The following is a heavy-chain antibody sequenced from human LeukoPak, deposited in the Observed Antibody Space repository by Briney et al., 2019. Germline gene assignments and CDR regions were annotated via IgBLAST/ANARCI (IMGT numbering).Heavy chain of an antibody. Sequence: GGSLRLSCAASGFTFSSYSMNWVRQAPGKGLEWVSSISSSSSYIYYADSVKGRFTISRDNAKNSLYLQMNSLRAEDTAVYYCARGADIVVVVVATQVYFDYWGQGTLVTVSS. D-gene: IGHD2-15*01. J-gene: IGHJ4*02. V-gene: IGHV3-21*01. CDR2: ISSSSSYI. CDR1: GFTFSSYS. CDR3: ARGADIVVVVVATQVYFDY.